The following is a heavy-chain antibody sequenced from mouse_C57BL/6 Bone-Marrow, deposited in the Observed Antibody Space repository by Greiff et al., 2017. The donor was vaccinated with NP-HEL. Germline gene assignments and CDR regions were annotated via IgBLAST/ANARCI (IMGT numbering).Heavy chain of an antibody. D-gene: IGHD2-5*01. V-gene: IGHV6-3*01. CDR2: IRLKSDNYAT. Sequence: DVQLQESGGGLVQPGGSMKLSCVASGFTFSNYWMNWVRQSPEKGLEWVAQIRLKSDNYATHYAGSVKGRFTISRDDSKSRVYLQTNNLRAEDTGIYYCTVYYSNYFPFAYWGQGTLVTVSA. J-gene: IGHJ3*01. CDR3: TVYYSNYFPFAY. CDR1: GFTFSNYW.